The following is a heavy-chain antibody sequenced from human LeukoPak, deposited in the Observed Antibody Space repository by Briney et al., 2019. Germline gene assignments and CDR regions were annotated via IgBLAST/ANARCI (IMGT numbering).Heavy chain of an antibody. CDR3: ARRPRGEYSGYWDYFDY. V-gene: IGHV4-34*01. Sequence: SETLSLTCAVYGGSFSGYYWSWIRQPPGKGLEWIGEINHSGSTNYNPSLKSRVTISVDTSKNQFSLKLSSVTAADTAVYYCARRPRGEYSGYWDYFDYWGQGTLVTVSS. D-gene: IGHD5-12*01. J-gene: IGHJ4*02. CDR1: GGSFSGYY. CDR2: INHSGST.